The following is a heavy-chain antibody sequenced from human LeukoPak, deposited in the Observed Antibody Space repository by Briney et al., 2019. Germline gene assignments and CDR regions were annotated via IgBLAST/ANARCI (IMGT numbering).Heavy chain of an antibody. CDR1: GFVFSNFG. J-gene: IGHJ4*02. CDR3: AKARRYYDSSGVMDY. V-gene: IGHV3-30*18. Sequence: PGRSLRLSCAASGFVFSNFGMHWVRQAPGKGLEWVAIISYDGSNKYYVDSVKGRLTISRDKSKNTVDLQMNSLTPEDTAVYYCAKARRYYDSSGVMDYWGQGTLVTVSS. CDR2: ISYDGSNK. D-gene: IGHD3-22*01.